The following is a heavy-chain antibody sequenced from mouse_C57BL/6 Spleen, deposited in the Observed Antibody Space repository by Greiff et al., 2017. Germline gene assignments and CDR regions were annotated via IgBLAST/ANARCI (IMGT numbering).Heavy chain of an antibody. CDR1: GYTFTSYW. Sequence: QVQLQQPGAELVKPGASVKMSCKASGYTFTSYWITWVKQRPGQGLEWIGDIYPGSGSTNYNEKFKSKATLTVDTSSSTAYMQLSSLTSEDSAVYYCARSVPYYYGSGFDYWGQGTTLTVSS. J-gene: IGHJ2*01. CDR2: IYPGSGST. V-gene: IGHV1-55*01. D-gene: IGHD1-1*01. CDR3: ARSVPYYYGSGFDY.